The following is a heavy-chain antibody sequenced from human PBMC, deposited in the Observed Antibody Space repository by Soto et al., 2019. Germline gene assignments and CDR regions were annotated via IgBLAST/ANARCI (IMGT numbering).Heavy chain of an antibody. CDR1: GGSISSYY. J-gene: IGHJ4*02. V-gene: IGHV4-59*01. CDR2: IYYSGST. D-gene: IGHD3-16*02. Sequence: PSETLSLTCTVSGGSISSYYWSWIRQPPGKGLEWIGYIYYSGSTNYNPSLKSRVTISVDTSKNQFSLKLSSVTAADTAVYYCAIDLYVWGSYRYFDYRGQRTPVTVSS. CDR3: AIDLYVWGSYRYFDY.